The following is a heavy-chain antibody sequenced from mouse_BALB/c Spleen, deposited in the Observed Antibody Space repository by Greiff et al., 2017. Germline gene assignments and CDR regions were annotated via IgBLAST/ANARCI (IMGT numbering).Heavy chain of an antibody. J-gene: IGHJ2*01. CDR2: IDPANGNT. V-gene: IGHV14-3*02. CDR1: GFNIKDTY. D-gene: IGHD1-1*01. Sequence: EVKLVESGAELVKPGASVKLSCTASGFNIKDTYMHWVKQRPEQGLEWIGRIDPANGNTKYDPKFQGKATITADTSSNTAYLQLSSLTSEDTAVYYCARWYYGSSSYWGQGTTLTVSS. CDR3: ARWYYGSSSY.